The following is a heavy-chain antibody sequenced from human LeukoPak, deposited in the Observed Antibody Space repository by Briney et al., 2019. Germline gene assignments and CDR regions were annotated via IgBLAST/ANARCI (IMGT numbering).Heavy chain of an antibody. CDR2: IYYSGST. V-gene: IGHV4-39*01. Sequence: SETLSLTCTVSGGSISSSSYYWGWIRQPPGKGLEWIGSIYYSGSTYYNPSLRSRVTISVDTSKNQFSLKLSSVTAADTAVYYCARQLAVAGREPQHWGQGTLVTVSS. J-gene: IGHJ1*01. CDR3: ARQLAVAGREPQH. CDR1: GGSISSSSYY. D-gene: IGHD6-19*01.